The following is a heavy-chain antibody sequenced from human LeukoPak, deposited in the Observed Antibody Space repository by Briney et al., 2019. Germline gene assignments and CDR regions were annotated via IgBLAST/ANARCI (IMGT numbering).Heavy chain of an antibody. CDR2: INPNSGGT. CDR3: ARRPASGPDHTFDY. Sequence: ASVKVSCKASGYTFTGYYMHWVRQAPGQGLEWMGWINPNSGGTNYAQKFQGRVTMTRDTSISTAYMELSRLRSDDTAVYYCARRPASGPDHTFDYWGQGTLVTVSS. V-gene: IGHV1-2*02. CDR1: GYTFTGYY. D-gene: IGHD2-15*01. J-gene: IGHJ4*02.